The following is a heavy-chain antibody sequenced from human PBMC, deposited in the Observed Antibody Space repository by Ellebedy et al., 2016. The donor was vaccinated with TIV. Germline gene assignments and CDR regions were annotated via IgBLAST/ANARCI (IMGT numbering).Heavy chain of an antibody. D-gene: IGHD1-26*01. J-gene: IGHJ4*02. CDR2: ISSTGYYI. V-gene: IGHV3-21*01. Sequence: PGGSLRLSCAASGFTFTSYSMNWVRQAPGKGLEWVSSISSTGYYIYYAESLKGRFTISRDDARNSLYLQMNSLRAEDTAVYYCARSGELDSWGQGTLVTVSS. CDR1: GFTFTSYS. CDR3: ARSGELDS.